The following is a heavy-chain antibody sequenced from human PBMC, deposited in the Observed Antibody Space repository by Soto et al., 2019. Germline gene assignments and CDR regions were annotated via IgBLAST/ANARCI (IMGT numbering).Heavy chain of an antibody. Sequence: GASVEVSCKASGGTFSSNAISWVRQSTGQGLEWMGGIIPIFGTANYAQKFQGRVTITADESTSTAYMELSSLRSEDTAVYYCARDRALRKLRRLELGYYYYGMDVWGQGTTVTVSS. J-gene: IGHJ6*02. V-gene: IGHV1-69*13. CDR2: IIPIFGTA. D-gene: IGHD1-7*01. CDR1: GGTFSSNA. CDR3: ARDRALRKLRRLELGYYYYGMDV.